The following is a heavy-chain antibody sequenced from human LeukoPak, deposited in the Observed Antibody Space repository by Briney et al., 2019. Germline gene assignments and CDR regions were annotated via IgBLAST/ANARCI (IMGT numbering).Heavy chain of an antibody. V-gene: IGHV3-30*18. D-gene: IGHD2-15*01. CDR3: AKDADSLGLFDY. J-gene: IGHJ4*02. Sequence: PGRSLRLSCAASGFTFSSYGMHRVRQAPGKGLEWVAVISYDGSNKYYADSVKGRFTISRDNSKNTLYLQMNSLRAEDTAVYYCAKDADSLGLFDYWGQGTLVTVSS. CDR2: ISYDGSNK. CDR1: GFTFSSYG.